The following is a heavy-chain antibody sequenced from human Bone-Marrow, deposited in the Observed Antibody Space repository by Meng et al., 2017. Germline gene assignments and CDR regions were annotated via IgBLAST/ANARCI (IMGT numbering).Heavy chain of an antibody. Sequence: SETLSLTCTVSGGSISSSSYYWGWIRQPPGKGLEWIGSIYYSGSTYYNPSLKSRVTISVDTSKNQFSLKLSSVTAADTAVYYCARTYSSSWYYYYGMDVWGQGTTVTSP. CDR3: ARTYSSSWYYYYGMDV. V-gene: IGHV4-39*07. CDR2: IYYSGST. CDR1: GGSISSSSYY. D-gene: IGHD6-13*01. J-gene: IGHJ6*02.